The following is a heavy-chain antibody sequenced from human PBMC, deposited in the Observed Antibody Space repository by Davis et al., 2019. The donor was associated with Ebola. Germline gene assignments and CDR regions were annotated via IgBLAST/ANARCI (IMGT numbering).Heavy chain of an antibody. CDR3: AKDLHGSGSYIDA. V-gene: IGHV3-9*01. CDR2: ILSDNAGL. J-gene: IGHJ5*02. D-gene: IGHD3-10*01. CDR1: APLFDDYA. Sequence: PGGSLRPSCRSFAPLFDDYAMHWFRPVPGKGLEWVSGILSDNAGLDYADSVKGRFSISRDNAKDSLYLQMNSLRTEDTAFYYCAKDLHGSGSYIDAWGQGTLVAVSS.